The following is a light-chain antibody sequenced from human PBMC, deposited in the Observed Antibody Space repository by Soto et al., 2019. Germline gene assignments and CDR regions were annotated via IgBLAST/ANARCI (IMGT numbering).Light chain of an antibody. CDR3: QQNYSTPRT. V-gene: IGKV1-39*01. CDR1: ESISSH. Sequence: DIQMTQSPSSLSASVGDRVTITCRASESISSHLIGYQQKSGRAPNPLIYAASTLRSGVPSRFSGSGSGTDFILTISTLQPEDFATYYCQQNYSTPRTFGQGTQVEIK. J-gene: IGKJ1*01. CDR2: AAS.